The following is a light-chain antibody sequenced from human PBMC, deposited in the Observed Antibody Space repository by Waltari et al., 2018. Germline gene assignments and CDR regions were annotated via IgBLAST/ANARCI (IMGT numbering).Light chain of an antibody. J-gene: IGKJ1*01. CDR1: QSISSY. V-gene: IGKV1-39*01. Sequence: DIHMTQSPSSLSTSVGDRVTITCRASQSISSYLNWYQQKHGKAPKLLIYAASSLQSGVPSRFSGSGSGRDFTLIISSLQPEDFATYYCQQSYSHTRTFGQGTKVEIK. CDR3: QQSYSHTRT. CDR2: AAS.